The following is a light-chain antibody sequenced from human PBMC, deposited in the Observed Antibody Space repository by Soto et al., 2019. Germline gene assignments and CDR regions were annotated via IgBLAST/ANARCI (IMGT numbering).Light chain of an antibody. CDR2: EVN. V-gene: IGLV2-8*01. Sequence: QSALTQPPSASGSPRQSVTISCTGTSSDVGGYNYVSWYQHHPGKAPKLMLYEVNTRPSGVPDRFSGSKSGNTASLTVSGLQAEDEADYYCSSYTSSSSYVFGTGTKLTVL. J-gene: IGLJ1*01. CDR1: SSDVGGYNY. CDR3: SSYTSSSSYV.